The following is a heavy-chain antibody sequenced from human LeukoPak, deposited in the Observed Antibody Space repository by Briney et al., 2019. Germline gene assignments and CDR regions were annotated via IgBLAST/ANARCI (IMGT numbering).Heavy chain of an antibody. CDR1: GFPFSSYE. CDR3: AELCITMIWGD. Sequence: GGSLRLSCAGSGFPFSSYETHCVRQAPGKGREGVAYISSSDDTIYYADSVKRRFTISRDNAKNSLYLKMNSLRAEDTAVYYCAELCITMIWGDWGKGTMVTVSS. D-gene: IGHD3-22*01. CDR2: ISSSDDTI. V-gene: IGHV3-48*03. J-gene: IGHJ4*01.